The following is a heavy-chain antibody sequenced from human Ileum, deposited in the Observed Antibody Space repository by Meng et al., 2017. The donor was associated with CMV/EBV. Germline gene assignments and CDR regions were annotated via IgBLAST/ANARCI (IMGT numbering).Heavy chain of an antibody. CDR3: AKTARVPTD. Sequence: SETLSLTCIVSDGSINNYYWSWIRQSPVKGLESIGYIYKTGDTNYNPSLRSRATMTLDTSKNQFSLRLTSVTTADTAVYYCAKTARVPTDWSQGTLVTVSS. CDR2: IYKTGDT. CDR1: DGSINNYY. V-gene: IGHV4-59*01. J-gene: IGHJ1*01.